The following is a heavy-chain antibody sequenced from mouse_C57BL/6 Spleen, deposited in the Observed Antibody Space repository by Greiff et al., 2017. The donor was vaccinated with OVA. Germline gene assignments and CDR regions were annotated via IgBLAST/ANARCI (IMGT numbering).Heavy chain of an antibody. CDR1: GYSITSGYD. V-gene: IGHV3-1*01. D-gene: IGHD1-1*01. CDR3: ARDYYGQRYFDV. J-gene: IGHJ1*03. Sequence: VQLQQSGPGMVKPSQSLSLTCTVTGYSITSGYDWHWIRHFPGNKLEWMGYISYSGSTNYNPSLKSRISITHDTSKNHFFLKLNSVTTEDTATYYCARDYYGQRYFDVWGTGTTVTVSS. CDR2: ISYSGST.